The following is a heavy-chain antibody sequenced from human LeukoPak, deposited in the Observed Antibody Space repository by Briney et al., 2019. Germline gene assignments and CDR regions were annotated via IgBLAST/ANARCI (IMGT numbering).Heavy chain of an antibody. J-gene: IGHJ4*02. CDR1: GGSISSYY. CDR2: ISDIGSI. D-gene: IGHD2/OR15-2a*01. CDR3: AGHHPRNTVDF. V-gene: IGHV4-59*08. Sequence: SETPSLTCTVSGGSISSYYWSWIRQPPGKGLEWIAYISDIGSINYNPSLKSRVTISLDTSKNQFSLKLSSVTAADTAVYYCAGHHPRNTVDFWGQGTLVTVSS.